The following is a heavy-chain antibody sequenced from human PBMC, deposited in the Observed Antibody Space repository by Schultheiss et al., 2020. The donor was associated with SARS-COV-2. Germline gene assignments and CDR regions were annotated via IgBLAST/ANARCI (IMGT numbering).Heavy chain of an antibody. CDR1: GFTFSSYG. D-gene: IGHD6-19*01. Sequence: GESLKISCAASGFTFSSYGMHWVRQAPGKGLEWVAVISYDGSNKYYADSVKGRFTISRDNAKNSLYLQMNSLRAEDTALYYCARELGYSSGWYSAFDIWGQGTMVT. J-gene: IGHJ3*02. CDR3: ARELGYSSGWYSAFDI. V-gene: IGHV3-30*03. CDR2: ISYDGSNK.